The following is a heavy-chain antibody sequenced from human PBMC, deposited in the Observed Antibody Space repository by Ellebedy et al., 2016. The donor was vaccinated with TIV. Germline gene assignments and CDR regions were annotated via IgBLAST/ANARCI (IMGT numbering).Heavy chain of an antibody. J-gene: IGHJ2*01. V-gene: IGHV2-70*11. CDR2: IDWDDDK. Sequence: SGPTLVKPTQTLTLTCTFSGFSLSTSGMCVSWIRQPPGKALEWLARIDWDDDKYYSTSLKTRLTISKDTSKNQVVLTMTNMDPVDTATYYCARIDYDGDNWYFDLWGRGTLVTVSS. CDR1: GFSLSTSGMC. CDR3: ARIDYDGDNWYFDL. D-gene: IGHD3-22*01.